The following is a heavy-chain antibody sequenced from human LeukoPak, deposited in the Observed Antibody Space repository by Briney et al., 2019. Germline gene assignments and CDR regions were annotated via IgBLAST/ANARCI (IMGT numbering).Heavy chain of an antibody. Sequence: ASVKVSCKASGYTFTSYGISWVRQAPGQGLGWRGWMSTYNGNTNYAQTLHGRVTMTTDTSTSTDYTVLRSLRSDDTAVYYCARDLGYKIGDWGQGTLVTVSS. CDR1: GYTFTSYG. J-gene: IGHJ4*02. CDR3: ARDLGYKIGD. V-gene: IGHV1-18*01. CDR2: MSTYNGNT. D-gene: IGHD5-12*01.